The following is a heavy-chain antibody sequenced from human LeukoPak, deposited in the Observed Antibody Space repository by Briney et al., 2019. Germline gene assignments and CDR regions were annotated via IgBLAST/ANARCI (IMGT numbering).Heavy chain of an antibody. Sequence: PSETLSLTCAVYGGSFSGYYWSWIRQPPGKGLEWIGEINHSGSTNYNPSLKSRVTISVDTPKNQFSLKLSSVTAADTAVYYCASYYYDSSGYYAHSWFDPWGQGTLVTVSS. CDR3: ASYYYDSSGYYAHSWFDP. J-gene: IGHJ5*02. CDR2: INHSGST. V-gene: IGHV4-34*01. CDR1: GGSFSGYY. D-gene: IGHD3-22*01.